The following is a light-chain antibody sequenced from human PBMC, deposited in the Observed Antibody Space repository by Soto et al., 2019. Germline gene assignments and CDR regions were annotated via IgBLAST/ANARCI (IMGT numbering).Light chain of an antibody. Sequence: DIQLTQSPSFLSASVGDRVTITCRASQGISSYLAWYQQEPGKAPKLLIYAASTLQSGVPARFSGSESGTEFTLTIGSLQPEDFATYYCQQIYSYPYTFGQGTKLERK. CDR1: QGISSY. CDR3: QQIYSYPYT. V-gene: IGKV1-9*01. J-gene: IGKJ2*01. CDR2: AAS.